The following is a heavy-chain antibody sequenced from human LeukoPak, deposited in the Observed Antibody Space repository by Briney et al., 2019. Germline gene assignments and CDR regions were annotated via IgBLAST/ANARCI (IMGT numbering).Heavy chain of an antibody. Sequence: PSGTLSLTCTVSGGSISNSSYYWGWIRQPPGKGLEWIGSIYYSGSTYYNPSLKSRVTISVDTSKNQFSLRLNSVTAADSAMYYCARDSLRIQSGTTPWGQGTLVTVSS. D-gene: IGHD1-1*01. CDR3: ARDSLRIQSGTTP. CDR2: IYYSGST. V-gene: IGHV4-39*07. CDR1: GGSISNSSYY. J-gene: IGHJ5*02.